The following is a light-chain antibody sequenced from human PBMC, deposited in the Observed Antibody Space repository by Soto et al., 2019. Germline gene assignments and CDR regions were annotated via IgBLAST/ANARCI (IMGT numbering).Light chain of an antibody. V-gene: IGKV1-5*03. CDR1: QSISTW. CDR2: RAS. J-gene: IGKJ1*01. CDR3: QQYDSYSWT. Sequence: DIQMTQSPSTLSASVGDRVTITCRASQSISTWLAWYQQKPGKAPNLLIYRASTLESGVPSRFSGSGSGTEFTLTISSLQPDDFATYYCQQYDSYSWTFGQGTKAEIK.